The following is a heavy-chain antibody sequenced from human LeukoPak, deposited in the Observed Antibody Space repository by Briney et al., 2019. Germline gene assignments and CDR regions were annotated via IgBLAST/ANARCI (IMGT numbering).Heavy chain of an antibody. J-gene: IGHJ4*02. Sequence: QPGGSLRLSCAASGFTFSNSWMSWLRQAPGEGLEGVAHMNQDGSAKFYVDSVKGRFTISRDNAKNSLYLQMNSLRAEDTAVYYCSKVNYWGQGTLVTVSS. CDR3: SKVNY. CDR1: GFTFSNSW. D-gene: IGHD3-22*01. CDR2: MNQDGSAK. V-gene: IGHV3-7*01.